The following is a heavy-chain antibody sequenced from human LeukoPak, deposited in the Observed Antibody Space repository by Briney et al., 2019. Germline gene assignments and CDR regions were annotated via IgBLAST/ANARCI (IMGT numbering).Heavy chain of an antibody. CDR1: GGSVTTYY. CDR2: ISTSGTT. Sequence: PSETLSLTCTVSGGSVTTYYWSWIRQSAGKGLEWIGHISTSGTTTYNPSLKSRVTMSVDTSKNQFSLKLTSMTAADTAVYYCAREATVVGATIIWGQGTLVTVSS. D-gene: IGHD1-26*01. V-gene: IGHV4-4*07. J-gene: IGHJ4*02. CDR3: AREATVVGATII.